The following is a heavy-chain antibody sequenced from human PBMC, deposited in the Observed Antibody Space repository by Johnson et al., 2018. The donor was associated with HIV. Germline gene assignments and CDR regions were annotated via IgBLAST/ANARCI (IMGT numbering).Heavy chain of an antibody. J-gene: IGHJ3*02. Sequence: VQLVESGGVVVQPGGSLRLSCAASGFTFDDYTMHWVRQAPGKGLEWVSLISWDGGSTYYADSVKGRFTISRDNSKNSLYLQMNSLRAEDTAVYYCARGWRGITMIDAFDIWGLGTMVTVSS. CDR1: GFTFDDYT. D-gene: IGHD3-22*01. CDR2: ISWDGGST. V-gene: IGHV3-43*01. CDR3: ARGWRGITMIDAFDI.